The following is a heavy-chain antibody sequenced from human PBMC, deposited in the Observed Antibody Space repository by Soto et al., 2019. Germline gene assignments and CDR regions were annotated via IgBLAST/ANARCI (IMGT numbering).Heavy chain of an antibody. D-gene: IGHD6-19*01. V-gene: IGHV4-61*01. J-gene: IGHJ4*02. CDR3: ARVPLPSVAVADVYGFDY. CDR2: VFYSGST. Sequence: PSGTLSLTSAVSGGSVRSCRYYWSWIQQPPGKGLEWIGYVFYSGSTRYNPSLNSRVTISVDTSKNQFSLKLTSVTAADTAMYYCARVPLPSVAVADVYGFDYCGQGTLVTVSS. CDR1: GGSVRSCRYY.